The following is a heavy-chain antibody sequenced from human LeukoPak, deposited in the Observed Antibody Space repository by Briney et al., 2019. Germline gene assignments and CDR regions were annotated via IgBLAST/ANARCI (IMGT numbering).Heavy chain of an antibody. V-gene: IGHV3-7*01. CDR3: ARDHKQLFVY. CDR2: IKKDGGEK. D-gene: IGHD3-10*01. Sequence: GGPLTLPWQASGFTFSSYWMIWVRQAPGKGLEWVATIKKDGGEKYYVYSVKGRFTISTDNAKSSLYLQMNSLRAEDAAVYYCARDHKQLFVYWGQGTLATAPS. J-gene: IGHJ4*02. CDR1: GFTFSSYW.